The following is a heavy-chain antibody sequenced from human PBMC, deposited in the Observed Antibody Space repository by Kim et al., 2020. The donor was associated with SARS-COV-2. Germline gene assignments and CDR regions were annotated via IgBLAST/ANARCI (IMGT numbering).Heavy chain of an antibody. Sequence: ASVKVSCKASGYTFTSYYMHWVRQAPGQGLEWMGIINPSGGSTSYAQKFQGRVTMTRDTSTSTVYMELSSLRSEDTAVYYCARAGIAVAGTPVRAQGAFDIWGQGTMVTVSS. CDR2: INPSGGST. J-gene: IGHJ3*02. CDR3: ARAGIAVAGTPVRAQGAFDI. CDR1: GYTFTSYY. D-gene: IGHD6-19*01. V-gene: IGHV1-46*01.